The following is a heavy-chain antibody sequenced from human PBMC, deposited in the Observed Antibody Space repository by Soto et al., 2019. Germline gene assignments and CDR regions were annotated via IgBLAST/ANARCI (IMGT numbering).Heavy chain of an antibody. V-gene: IGHV1-18*01. CDR3: VMVDNYVTPTPQDV. D-gene: IGHD3-16*01. J-gene: IGHJ6*02. CDR1: GYIFVNYG. Sequence: QVQLVQSGDEVKKPGASVKVSYKASGYIFVNYGIAWVRQAPGQGLEWMGWISPYTGNTHSATKIQGRLTMTTDTSTSTAYMDLGSLTSDDTAVYYCVMVDNYVTPTPQDVWGQGTTVTVYS. CDR2: ISPYTGNT.